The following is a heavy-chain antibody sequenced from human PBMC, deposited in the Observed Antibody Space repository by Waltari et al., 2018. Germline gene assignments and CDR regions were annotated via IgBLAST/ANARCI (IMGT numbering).Heavy chain of an antibody. CDR1: GGTFSSYA. V-gene: IGHV1-69*10. CDR2: IIPILGIA. Sequence: QVQLVQSGAEVKKPGSSVKVSCKASGGTFSSYAISWVRQAPGQGLEWMGGIIPILGIANYAQKFQGRVTITADKSTSTAYMELSSLRSEDTAVYYCARAPDNSGYDLGVFDYWGQGTLVTVSS. J-gene: IGHJ4*02. D-gene: IGHD5-12*01. CDR3: ARAPDNSGYDLGVFDY.